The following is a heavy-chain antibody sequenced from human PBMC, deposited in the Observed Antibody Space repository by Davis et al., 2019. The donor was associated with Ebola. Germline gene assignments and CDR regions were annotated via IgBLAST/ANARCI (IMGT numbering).Heavy chain of an antibody. V-gene: IGHV4-59*01. D-gene: IGHD6-19*01. Sequence: SETLSLTCTVSGGSFSTYYLSWVRQPPGKGLEWVGYIYYSGTTHYNPSLRGRVTISVDTSKKHFPLKLGSVTAADTAVYYCARGSQWLGPDYWGQGTLVTVSS. CDR3: ARGSQWLGPDY. CDR2: IYYSGTT. J-gene: IGHJ4*02. CDR1: GGSFSTYY.